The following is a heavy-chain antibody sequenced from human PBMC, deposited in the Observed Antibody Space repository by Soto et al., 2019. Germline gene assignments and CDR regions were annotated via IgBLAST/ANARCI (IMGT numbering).Heavy chain of an antibody. V-gene: IGHV3-33*01. D-gene: IGHD1-26*01. J-gene: IGHJ4*02. CDR1: GFTFSSYG. CDR3: ARDLDGGSYYY. CDR2: IWYDGSNK. Sequence: ESGGGVVQPGRSLRLSCAASGFTFSSYGMHWVRQAPGKGLEWVAVIWYDGSNKYYADSVKGRFTISRDNSKNTLYLQMNSLRAEDTAVYYCARDLDGGSYYYWGQGTLVTVSS.